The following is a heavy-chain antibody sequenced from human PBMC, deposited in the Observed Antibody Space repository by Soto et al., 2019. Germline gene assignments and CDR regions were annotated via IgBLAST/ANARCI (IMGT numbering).Heavy chain of an antibody. CDR3: VRRGPGTYFDY. D-gene: IGHD6-13*01. V-gene: IGHV3-23*01. CDR2: ISGRGSST. CDR1: GFTFSSYA. J-gene: IGHJ4*02. Sequence: EVQLLESGGGLVQPGGSLRLSCAASGFTFSSYAMNWVRQAPGKGLEWVSVISGRGSSTYYTDSVKGRFTISRDNSKNTLYLQMNSLRAEDTAVYYCVRRGPGTYFDYWGQGTLVTVSS.